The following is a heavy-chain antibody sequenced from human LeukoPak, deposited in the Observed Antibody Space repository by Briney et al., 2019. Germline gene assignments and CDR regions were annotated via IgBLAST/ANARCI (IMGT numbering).Heavy chain of an antibody. CDR1: GGSISSSSYY. D-gene: IGHD3-10*01. V-gene: IGHV4-39*01. J-gene: IGHJ4*02. Sequence: SETLSLTCTVSGGSISSSSYYWGWIRQPPGKGLEWIGSIYYSGSTYYNPSLKSRVTISVDTSKNQFSLKLSSVTAADTAVYYCARGSNYYGSGSYYYFDYWGQGTLVTVSS. CDR3: ARGSNYYGSGSYYYFDY. CDR2: IYYSGST.